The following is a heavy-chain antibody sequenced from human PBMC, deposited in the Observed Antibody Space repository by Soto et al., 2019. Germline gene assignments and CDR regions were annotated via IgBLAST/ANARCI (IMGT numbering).Heavy chain of an antibody. D-gene: IGHD6-19*01. CDR2: IKGDGSDE. CDR3: RTQWLD. CDR1: GFSISTYW. Sequence: GGSLRLSCAASGFSISTYWLSWVRQAPGKGLEWVANIKGDGSDENYVDSVKGRFTISRDNAKNTLYLQMNSLRAEDTALYYCRTQWLDWGQGTLVTVSS. J-gene: IGHJ4*02. V-gene: IGHV3-7*03.